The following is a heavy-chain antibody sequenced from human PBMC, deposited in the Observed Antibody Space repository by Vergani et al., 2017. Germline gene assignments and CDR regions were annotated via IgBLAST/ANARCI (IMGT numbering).Heavy chain of an antibody. CDR1: GYIITNYW. J-gene: IGHJ5*02. Sequence: EVQLVQSGAEVKKPGESLKISCQGSGYIITNYWISWVRQRPGKGLEWMGIIYAGDSDVRYSPSFQGQVTMSVDKSLSTAYLQWSSLKASDTATYYCAKTHDLSSLYSSYNWFDPWGQGTQVTVSS. CDR2: IYAGDSDV. V-gene: IGHV5-51*03. D-gene: IGHD3-3*01. CDR3: AKTHDLSSLYSSYNWFDP.